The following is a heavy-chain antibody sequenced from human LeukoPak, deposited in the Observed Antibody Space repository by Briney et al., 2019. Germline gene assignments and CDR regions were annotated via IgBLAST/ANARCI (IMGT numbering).Heavy chain of an antibody. CDR1: GYTFSNYA. CDR3: ARGVSTQVDY. J-gene: IGHJ4*02. CDR2: INVANGKT. Sequence: GASVKVSCKASGYTFSNYAMHWVRQAPGQGLEWMGWINVANGKTKYSQKFQGRVIITRDTSASTAYVELSSLRSEDTAVYYCARGVSTQVDYWGQETLVTVSS. V-gene: IGHV1-3*01. D-gene: IGHD5/OR15-5a*01.